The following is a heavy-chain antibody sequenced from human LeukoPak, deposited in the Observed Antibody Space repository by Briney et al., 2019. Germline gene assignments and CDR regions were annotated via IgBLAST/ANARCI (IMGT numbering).Heavy chain of an antibody. J-gene: IGHJ5*02. CDR1: GFTLSSYG. CDR3: AKHLVGDSTTFDP. V-gene: IGHV3-66*04. D-gene: IGHD1-26*01. CDR2: IYSGGST. Sequence: GGSLRLSCAASGFTLSSYGMSWVRQAPGKGLEWVSAIYSGGSTYYADSVKGRFSISRDNSKNTVHLQMNSLRAEDTAVYYCAKHLVGDSTTFDPWGQGTLVTVSS.